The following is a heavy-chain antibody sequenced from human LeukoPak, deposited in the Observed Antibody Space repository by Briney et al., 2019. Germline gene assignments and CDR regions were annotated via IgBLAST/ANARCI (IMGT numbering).Heavy chain of an antibody. Sequence: SETLSLTCTVSGGSISSSSYYWGWIRQPPGKGLEWIGSIYYSGSTYYNPSLKSRVTISVDTSKNQFSLKLSSVTAADTAVYYCARHETDVGAREVFDYWGQGTLVTVSS. V-gene: IGHV4-39*01. J-gene: IGHJ4*02. CDR3: ARHETDVGAREVFDY. CDR1: GGSISSSSYY. CDR2: IYYSGST. D-gene: IGHD1-26*01.